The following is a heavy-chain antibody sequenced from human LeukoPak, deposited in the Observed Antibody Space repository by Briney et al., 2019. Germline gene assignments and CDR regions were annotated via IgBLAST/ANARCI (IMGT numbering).Heavy chain of an antibody. V-gene: IGHV4-39*07. J-gene: IGHJ4*02. CDR1: GASFTTSDYY. CDR3: ATGAGAFDY. D-gene: IGHD3-10*01. CDR2: GYYFGSS. Sequence: PSETLSLTCAVSGASFTTSDYYWAWIRQPPGKGLEWIGSGYYFGSSSYNPSLQSRVTISLDTSRNQFFLKLTSVTAADTAVYFCATGAGAFDYWGQGTLVTVSS.